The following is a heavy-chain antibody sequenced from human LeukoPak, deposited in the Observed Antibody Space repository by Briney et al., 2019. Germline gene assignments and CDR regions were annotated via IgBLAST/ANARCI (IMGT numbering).Heavy chain of an antibody. D-gene: IGHD1-1*01. Sequence: ASVTVSCKASGYTFTSYHIHWVRQAPGQGLEWMGIINPGGGATSYAQKFQGRVTMTRDTSTSTVYMELSSLRSEDTAVYYCARGTTNDYWGQGTLVTVSS. CDR3: ARGTTNDY. J-gene: IGHJ4*02. V-gene: IGHV1-46*01. CDR2: INPGGGAT. CDR1: GYTFTSYH.